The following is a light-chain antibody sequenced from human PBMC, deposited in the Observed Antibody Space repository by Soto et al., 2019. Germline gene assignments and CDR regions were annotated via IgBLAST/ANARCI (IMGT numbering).Light chain of an antibody. CDR3: HLYGGSPPHT. V-gene: IGKV3-20*01. Sequence: ESVLTQSPGTLSLSPGERATLSCRASQSIGSNHLAWYQQKPGQTPRLLIYGSSSRAPGVPDRFTGSGSVTDFTPTISRLEPEDFAVYFCHLYGGSPPHTFGQGTKVEIK. J-gene: IGKJ2*01. CDR1: QSIGSNH. CDR2: GSS.